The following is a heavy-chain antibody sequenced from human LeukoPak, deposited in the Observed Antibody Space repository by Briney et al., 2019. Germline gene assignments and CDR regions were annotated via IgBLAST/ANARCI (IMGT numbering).Heavy chain of an antibody. D-gene: IGHD6-13*01. CDR3: ARSISIAAASRTNWFDP. CDR2: IIPILGIA. J-gene: IGHJ5*02. V-gene: IGHV1-69*04. CDR1: GYTFTSYA. Sequence: GASVKVSCKASGYTFTSYAISWVRQAPGQGLEWMGRIIPILGIANYAQKFQGRVTITADKSTSTAYMELSSLRSEDTAVYCCARSISIAAASRTNWFDPWGQGTLVTVSS.